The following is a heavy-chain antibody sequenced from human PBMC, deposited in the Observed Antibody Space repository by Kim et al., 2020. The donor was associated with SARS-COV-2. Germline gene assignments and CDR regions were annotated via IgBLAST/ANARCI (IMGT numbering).Heavy chain of an antibody. J-gene: IGHJ5*02. CDR3: ARDFNLYYYDSSGYYAPTNWFDP. CDR1: GYTFTSYA. CDR2: INAGNGNT. Sequence: ASVKVSCKASGYTFTSYAMHWVRQAPGQRLEWMGWINAGNGNTKYSQKFQGRVTITRDTSASTAYMELSSLRSEDTAVYYCARDFNLYYYDSSGYYAPTNWFDPWGQGTLVTVSS. D-gene: IGHD3-22*01. V-gene: IGHV1-3*01.